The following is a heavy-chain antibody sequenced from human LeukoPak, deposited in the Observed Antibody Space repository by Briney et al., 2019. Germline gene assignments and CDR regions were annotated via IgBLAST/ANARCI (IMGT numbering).Heavy chain of an antibody. V-gene: IGHV4-59*08. D-gene: IGHD5/OR15-5a*01. Sequence: SETLSLTCSVSGVSLSNYDWQCPRQPPGKGLEWIGYIYYSGSTNYNPSLKSRVTISVDTFKNQVSLKLSAVTAADTVAYYYTAVSSQLRPSYYCYGIDASGEGTTVTVSS. CDR2: IYYSGST. J-gene: IGHJ6*01. CDR1: GVSLSNYD. CDR3: TAVSSQLRPSYYCYGIDA.